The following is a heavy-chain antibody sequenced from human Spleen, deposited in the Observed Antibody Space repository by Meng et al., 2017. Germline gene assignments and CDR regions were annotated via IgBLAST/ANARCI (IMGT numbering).Heavy chain of an antibody. Sequence: QVQVVQSGAEGKNTGASVKVSCKPSGYTFTAYWLHWVRQAPGQGLDWMGRIDPRSGDTQYAQKFQGRVTMTGDTSIGTAYMELSGLRSDDTAMYYCARDEDISAAGKLFGDYWGQGTLVTVSS. CDR1: GYTFTAYW. CDR2: IDPRSGDT. V-gene: IGHV1-2*06. J-gene: IGHJ4*02. D-gene: IGHD6-13*01. CDR3: ARDEDISAAGKLFGDY.